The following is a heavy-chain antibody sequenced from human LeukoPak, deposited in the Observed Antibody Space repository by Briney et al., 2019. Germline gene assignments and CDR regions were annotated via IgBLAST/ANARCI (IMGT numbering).Heavy chain of an antibody. D-gene: IGHD1-26*01. V-gene: IGHV5-51*01. CDR3: ARQAAVGATHPFDY. Sequence: GESLKISCRGSGYTFTNYWIGWVRQMPGKGLEWMGIIFPGDSDSRYSPSFQGQVIISVDKSISTAYLQWDSLKASDTATYYCARQAAVGATHPFDYWGQGALVTVSS. CDR1: GYTFTNYW. J-gene: IGHJ4*02. CDR2: IFPGDSDS.